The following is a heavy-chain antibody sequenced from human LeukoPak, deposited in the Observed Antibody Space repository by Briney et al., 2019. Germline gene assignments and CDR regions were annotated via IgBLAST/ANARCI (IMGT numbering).Heavy chain of an antibody. V-gene: IGHV4-34*01. D-gene: IGHD3-9*01. CDR1: GGSFSGYY. CDR2: INHSGST. J-gene: IGHJ4*02. Sequence: SETLSLTCAVYGGSFSGYYWSWIRQPPGKGLEWIGEINHSGSTNYNPSLKSRVTISVDTSKNQFSLKLSSVTAADTAVYYCATRGAAGYYNYWGQGTLVTVSS. CDR3: ATRGAAGYYNY.